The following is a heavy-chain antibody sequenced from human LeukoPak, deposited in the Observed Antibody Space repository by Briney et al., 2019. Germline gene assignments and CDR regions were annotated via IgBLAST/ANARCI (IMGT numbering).Heavy chain of an antibody. CDR3: ARQVTLDFDY. CDR1: GGTFSSYA. D-gene: IGHD2-21*02. J-gene: IGHJ4*02. Sequence: SAWVFCKASGGTFSSYAISWVRQAPGQGLEWMGRIIPILGIANYAQKFQGRVTITADQSTRTAYMELSSLRSEDTAVYYCARQVTLDFDYWGQGTMGTV. V-gene: IGHV1-69*04. CDR2: IIPILGIA.